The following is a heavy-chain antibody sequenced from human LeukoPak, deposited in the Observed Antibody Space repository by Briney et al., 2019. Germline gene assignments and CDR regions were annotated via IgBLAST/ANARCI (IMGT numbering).Heavy chain of an antibody. D-gene: IGHD2-8*01. Sequence: SETLSLTCVVYGGSLSGYYWSWIRQPPGKGLEYIGEINHSGSTNYNPSLKSRVTISVDTSKTQFSLKLSSVTAADMAVYYCARAPAGLIWFDPWGQGTLVTVSS. V-gene: IGHV4-34*01. CDR2: INHSGST. CDR3: ARAPAGLIWFDP. CDR1: GGSLSGYY. J-gene: IGHJ5*02.